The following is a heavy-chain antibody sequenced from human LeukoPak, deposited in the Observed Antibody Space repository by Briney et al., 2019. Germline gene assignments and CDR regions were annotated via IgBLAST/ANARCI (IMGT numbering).Heavy chain of an antibody. V-gene: IGHV4-31*03. J-gene: IGHJ4*02. D-gene: IGHD6-13*01. Sequence: SQTLSLTCTVSGGSISSGGYYWTWIRQHPGKGLEWIGYIYYSGSTYYNSGGTYYNPSLKSRVAISVDTSKNQFSLKLSSVTAADTAVYYCARAGSRAAGLFDYWGQGTLVTVSS. CDR1: GGSISSGGYY. CDR2: IYYSGSTYYNSGGT. CDR3: ARAGSRAAGLFDY.